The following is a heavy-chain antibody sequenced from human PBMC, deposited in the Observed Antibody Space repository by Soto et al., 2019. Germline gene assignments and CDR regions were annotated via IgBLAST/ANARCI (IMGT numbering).Heavy chain of an antibody. CDR2: INPDGSTT. J-gene: IGHJ6*02. Sequence: PGGSLRLSCAASGFTFSSYWMHWVRQAPGKGLVWVSRINPDGSTTNYADSVKGRFTISRDNAKNTLYLQMNSLRAEDTAVYYCARDRFYSMDVWGQGTTVTVSS. CDR3: ARDRFYSMDV. V-gene: IGHV3-74*01. CDR1: GFTFSSYW.